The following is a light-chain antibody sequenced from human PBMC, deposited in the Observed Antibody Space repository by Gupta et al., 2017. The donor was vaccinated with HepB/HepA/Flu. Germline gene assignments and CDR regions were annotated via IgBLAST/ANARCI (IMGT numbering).Light chain of an antibody. Sequence: QSALTQPASVSGSPGQSITISCTGTRSDVGGYKYVSWYQQHPGEAPKLIIYDVNNRPSGVSNRFSGSKSVNTASLTISGLQAEDEADYYCCSYTSSSTRVFGGGTKLTVL. V-gene: IGLV2-14*01. CDR2: DVN. CDR3: CSYTSSSTRV. CDR1: RSDVGGYKY. J-gene: IGLJ2*01.